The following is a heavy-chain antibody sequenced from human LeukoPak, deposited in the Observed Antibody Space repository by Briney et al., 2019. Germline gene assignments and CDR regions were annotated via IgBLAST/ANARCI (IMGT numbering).Heavy chain of an antibody. J-gene: IGHJ3*02. Sequence: PGGSLRLSCAASGFTFSSYNMNWVRQAPGKGLEWVSSITSGSSYIYYADSVKGRFTISRDNAKNSLYLQMNSLRAEDTAVYYCARESVFSGAFDIWGQGTMVTVSS. D-gene: IGHD3-10*02. CDR2: ITSGSSYI. V-gene: IGHV3-21*01. CDR3: ARESVFSGAFDI. CDR1: GFTFSSYN.